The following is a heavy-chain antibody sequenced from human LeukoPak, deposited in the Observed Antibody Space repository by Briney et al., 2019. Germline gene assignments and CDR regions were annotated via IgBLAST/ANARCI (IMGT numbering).Heavy chain of an antibody. J-gene: IGHJ4*02. CDR3: ARDTSRGTMVRVFDY. CDR2: INHSGST. V-gene: IGHV4-34*01. D-gene: IGHD3-10*01. CDR1: GGSFSGYY. Sequence: SETLSLTCAVYGGSFSGYYWSWIRQPPGKGLEWIGEINHSGSTNYNPSLKSRVTISVDTSKNQFSLKLSSVTAADTAVYYCARDTSRGTMVRVFDYWGQGTLVTVSS.